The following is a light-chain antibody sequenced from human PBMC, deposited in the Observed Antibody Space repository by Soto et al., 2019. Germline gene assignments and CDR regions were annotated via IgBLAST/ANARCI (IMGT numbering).Light chain of an antibody. CDR2: DAS. Sequence: EIVLTQSPATLSLSPGERATLSCRASQSVRSFLAWYQQKPGQAPRLLMYDASNRAPGIPARFSGSGSGTDFTLTISSLEPEDFAVYYCHHRSNWPLTFGGGTKVEIK. V-gene: IGKV3-11*01. CDR1: QSVRSF. CDR3: HHRSNWPLT. J-gene: IGKJ4*01.